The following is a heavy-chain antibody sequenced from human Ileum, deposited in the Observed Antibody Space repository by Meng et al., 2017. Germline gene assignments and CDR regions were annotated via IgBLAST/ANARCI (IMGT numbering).Heavy chain of an antibody. CDR3: ATAYGSGSYPYFDY. CDR1: GFTFSSYE. J-gene: IGHJ4*02. D-gene: IGHD3-10*01. Sequence: GGSLRLSCAASGFTFSSYEMNWVRQAPGKGLEWVSYISSSGSTIYYADSVKGRFTIPRDNAKNSLYLQMNSLRAEDTAVYYCATAYGSGSYPYFDYWGQGTLVTVSS. V-gene: IGHV3-48*03. CDR2: ISSSGSTI.